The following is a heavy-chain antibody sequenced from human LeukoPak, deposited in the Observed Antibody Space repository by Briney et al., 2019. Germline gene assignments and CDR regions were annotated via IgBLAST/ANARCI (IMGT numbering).Heavy chain of an antibody. CDR3: AKGPLAALGDY. V-gene: IGHV3-23*01. CDR2: INANGGST. Sequence: GGSLRLSCAAAGFTFSNYAMNWVRQAPGKGLEWVSSINANGGSTYYADSVKGRFTISRDNSKNTLYLQMNSLRAVDTAVYYCAKGPLAALGDYWGQGTLVTVSS. J-gene: IGHJ4*02. CDR1: GFTFSNYA. D-gene: IGHD2-15*01.